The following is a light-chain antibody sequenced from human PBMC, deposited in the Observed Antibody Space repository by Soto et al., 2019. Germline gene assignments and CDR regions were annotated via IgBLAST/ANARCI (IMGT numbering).Light chain of an antibody. CDR3: HQYNNWPPYT. Sequence: EIVMTQSPATLSVSPGERATLSCQARLSVNSNLASYQQKPGQAPRLLIYGASTRATGIPARFSGSGSGTECTHTSSSLQSEDGAVYYCHQYNNWPPYTFSQGTKLEIK. J-gene: IGKJ2*01. CDR1: LSVNSN. CDR2: GAS. V-gene: IGKV3-15*01.